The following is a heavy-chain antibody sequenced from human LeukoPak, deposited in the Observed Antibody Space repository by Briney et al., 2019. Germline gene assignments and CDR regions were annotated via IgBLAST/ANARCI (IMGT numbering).Heavy chain of an antibody. V-gene: IGHV4-39*01. D-gene: IGHD1-26*01. J-gene: IGHJ5*02. Sequence: PSETLSLTCTVSGGSIRSSSYYWAWIRQPPGKGLEWVGGIYYSGSTYYNPSLKSRVTISVDTSKNQFSLKLTPVTAGDTAVYYCARQGGSPDWFDPWGQGTLVTVSS. CDR3: ARQGGSPDWFDP. CDR1: GGSIRSSSYY. CDR2: IYYSGST.